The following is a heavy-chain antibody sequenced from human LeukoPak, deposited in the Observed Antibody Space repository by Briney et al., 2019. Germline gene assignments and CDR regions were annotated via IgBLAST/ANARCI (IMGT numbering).Heavy chain of an antibody. CDR2: IVVGSGNT. Sequence: ASVKVSCKASGFTFTSSAMQWVRQARGQRLEWIGWIVVGSGNTNYAQKFQERVTITRDMSTSTAYMELSSLRSEDTAVYYCAASPWWADGYNYDFDYWGQGTLVTVPS. V-gene: IGHV1-58*02. CDR3: AASPWWADGYNYDFDY. D-gene: IGHD5-24*01. J-gene: IGHJ4*02. CDR1: GFTFTSSA.